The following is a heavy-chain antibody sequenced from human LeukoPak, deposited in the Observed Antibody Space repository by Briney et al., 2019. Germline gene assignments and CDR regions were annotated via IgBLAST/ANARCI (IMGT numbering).Heavy chain of an antibody. CDR1: GFTFSSYG. CDR3: AKDADYDILTAPPDY. J-gene: IGHJ4*02. V-gene: IGHV3-30*18. Sequence: PGGSLRLSCAASGFTFSSYGMHWVRQAPGKGLEWVAVISYDGSNKYYADSVKGRFTISRDNSKNTLYLQMNSLRAEDTAVYYCAKDADYDILTAPPDYWGQGTLVTVSS. D-gene: IGHD3-9*01. CDR2: ISYDGSNK.